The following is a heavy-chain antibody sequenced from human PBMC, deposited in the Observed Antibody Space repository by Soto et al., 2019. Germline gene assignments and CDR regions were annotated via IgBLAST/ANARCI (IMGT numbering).Heavy chain of an antibody. CDR3: ARDIPGTCIGLDYGMDV. CDR1: GFTFSSYA. D-gene: IGHD1-26*01. J-gene: IGHJ6*02. V-gene: IGHV3-30-3*01. CDR2: ISYDGSNK. Sequence: GGSLRLSCAASGFTFSSYAMHWVRQAPGKGLEWVAVISYDGSNKYYADSVKGRFTISRDNSKNTLYLQMNSLRAEDTAVYYCARDIPGTCIGLDYGMDVWGQGTTVTVSS.